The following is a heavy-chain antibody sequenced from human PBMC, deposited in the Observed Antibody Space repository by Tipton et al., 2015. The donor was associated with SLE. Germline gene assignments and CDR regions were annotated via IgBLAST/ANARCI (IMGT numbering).Heavy chain of an antibody. CDR2: IYHSGST. J-gene: IGHJ6*02. CDR3: ARGMLTWRGAIVGVDV. CDR1: GGSFSSYS. Sequence: LRLSCAVYGGSFSSYSWTWIRQPPGKGLEWIGEIYHSGSTNYSPSLKSRVTMSVDTAKNQFSLSLTSVTAADTAVYYCARGMLTWRGAIVGVDVWGQGTTVNVSS. D-gene: IGHD2-8*01. V-gene: IGHV4-34*01.